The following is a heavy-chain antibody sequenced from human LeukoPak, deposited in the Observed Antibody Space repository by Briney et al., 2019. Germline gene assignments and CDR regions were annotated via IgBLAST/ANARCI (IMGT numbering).Heavy chain of an antibody. V-gene: IGHV4-38-2*02. CDR2: IYHSGSM. Sequence: PSETLSLTCAVSGYSIRSDYYWGWIRQPPGEGLEWIGSIYHSGSMYYNLSLKSRVTISLDTSKNQFSLKLSSVTAADTAVYYCATDGATTSLAYWGQGTLVTVSS. D-gene: IGHD1-26*01. CDR3: ATDGATTSLAY. J-gene: IGHJ4*02. CDR1: GYSIRSDYY.